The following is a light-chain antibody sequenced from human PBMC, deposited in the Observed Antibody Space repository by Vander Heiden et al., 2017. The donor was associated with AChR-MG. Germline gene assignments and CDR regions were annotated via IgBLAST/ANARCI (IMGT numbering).Light chain of an antibody. CDR3: QQSDNTPQT. CDR2: ATS. J-gene: IGKJ1*01. V-gene: IGKV1-39*01. Sequence: DITMTQSPSSLSASVGDRVTITCRAGQSISNYLNWYQQKPGKAPQLLIYATSSLQSGVPSRFSGSGSGTDFTLTISSLQPEDFATYYCQQSDNTPQTFGQGTKVESK. CDR1: QSISNY.